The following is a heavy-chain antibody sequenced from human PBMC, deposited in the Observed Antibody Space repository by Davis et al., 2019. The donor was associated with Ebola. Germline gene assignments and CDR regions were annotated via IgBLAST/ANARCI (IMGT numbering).Heavy chain of an antibody. J-gene: IGHJ4*02. V-gene: IGHV3-21*01. CDR3: ARGREMATTIDY. CDR2: ISSSSSYI. D-gene: IGHD5-24*01. CDR1: GFTFSSYS. Sequence: GGSLRLSCAASGFTFSSYSMNWVRQAPGKGLEWVSSISSSSSYIYYADSVKGRFTISRDNAKNSLYLQMNSLRAEDTAVYHCARGREMATTIDYWGQGTLVTVSS.